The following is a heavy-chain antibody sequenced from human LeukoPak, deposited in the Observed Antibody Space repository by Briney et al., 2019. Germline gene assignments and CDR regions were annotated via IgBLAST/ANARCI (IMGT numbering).Heavy chain of an antibody. Sequence: SETLSLTCTVSGGSISSYYWSWIRQPPGKGLEWIGYIYYSGSTNYNPSLKSRVTISVDTSKNQFSLKLSSVTAADTAVYYCARQRFLEWFLFDPWGQGTLVTVSS. J-gene: IGHJ5*02. D-gene: IGHD3-3*01. V-gene: IGHV4-59*01. CDR3: ARQRFLEWFLFDP. CDR2: IYYSGST. CDR1: GGSISSYY.